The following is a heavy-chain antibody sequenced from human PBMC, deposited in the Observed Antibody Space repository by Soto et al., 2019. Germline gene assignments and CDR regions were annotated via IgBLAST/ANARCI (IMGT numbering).Heavy chain of an antibody. Sequence: QLQLQESGSGLVKTPETLSLTCTVSGASISYGGFSWSWIRQSPGKGLEWIGYISHLESTYFHPSFKSRLTMSIDRTRNQFSLKLSSVTAADMAVYYCARGGGYDSFDYWGQGVMVTVSS. CDR3: ARGGGYDSFDY. CDR1: GASISYGGFS. CDR2: ISHLEST. J-gene: IGHJ4*02. D-gene: IGHD5-12*01. V-gene: IGHV4-30-2*06.